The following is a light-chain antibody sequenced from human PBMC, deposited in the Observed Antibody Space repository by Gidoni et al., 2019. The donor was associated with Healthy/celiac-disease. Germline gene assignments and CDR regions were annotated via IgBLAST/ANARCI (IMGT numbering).Light chain of an antibody. J-gene: IGLJ2*01. CDR3: SSYTSSSTPYVV. CDR1: SSDVGGYNY. Sequence: QSALTQPASVSGSPGQSITISCTGTSSDVGGYNYVSWYQPHPGKAPKLMIYDVSNRPSGVSNSFSGSKSGNTAYLTISGLKAEDEADYYCSSYTSSSTPYVVFGGGTKLTVL. V-gene: IGLV2-14*01. CDR2: DVS.